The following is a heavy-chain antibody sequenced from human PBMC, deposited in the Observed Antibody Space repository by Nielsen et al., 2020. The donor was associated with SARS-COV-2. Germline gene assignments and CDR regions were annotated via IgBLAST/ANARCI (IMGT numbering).Heavy chain of an antibody. J-gene: IGHJ4*02. Sequence: GESLKISCAASGFTFDDYAMHWVRQAPGKGLEWVSAISSSGGNTYYADSVKGRFTISRDNFKNALYLQMNSLRAEDTAVYYCAKAGSHSYFDHWGQGTLVTVSS. CDR3: AKAGSHSYFDH. V-gene: IGHV3-23*01. D-gene: IGHD1-26*01. CDR1: GFTFDDYA. CDR2: ISSSGGNT.